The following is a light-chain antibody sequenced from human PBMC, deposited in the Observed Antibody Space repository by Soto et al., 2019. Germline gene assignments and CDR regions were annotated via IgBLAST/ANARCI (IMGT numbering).Light chain of an antibody. V-gene: IGLV2-8*01. CDR3: SSYAGSNNLI. CDR1: RLDVGGYNY. J-gene: IGLJ1*01. Sequence: QSALTQPPSASGSPGQSVTISCTGTRLDVGGYNYVSWYQQHPGKAPKLMIYEVSTRPSGVPDRFSGSKSGNTASLTVSGLQAEDEADYYCSSYAGSNNLIFGTGTKLTVL. CDR2: EVS.